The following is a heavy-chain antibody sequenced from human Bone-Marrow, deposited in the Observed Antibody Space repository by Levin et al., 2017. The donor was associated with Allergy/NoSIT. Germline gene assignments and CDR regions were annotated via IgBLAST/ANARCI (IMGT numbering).Heavy chain of an antibody. CDR1: GFTFDDYA. CDR2: ISWNSGSI. D-gene: IGHD6-13*01. Sequence: SCAASGFTFDDYAMHWVRQAPGKGLEWVSGISWNSGSIGYADSVKGRFTISRDNAKNSLYLQMNSLRAEDTALYYCAKDGIAAAGTLWFDPWGQGTLVTVSS. V-gene: IGHV3-9*01. J-gene: IGHJ5*02. CDR3: AKDGIAAAGTLWFDP.